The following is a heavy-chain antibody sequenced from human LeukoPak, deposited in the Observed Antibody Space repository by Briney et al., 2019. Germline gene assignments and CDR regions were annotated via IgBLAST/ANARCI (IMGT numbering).Heavy chain of an antibody. CDR1: GGSISSSSYY. V-gene: IGHV4-39*07. D-gene: IGHD3-3*01. CDR2: INHSGST. Sequence: SETLSLTCTVSGGSISSSSYYWGWIRQPPGKGLEWIGEINHSGSTNYNPSLKSRVTISVDTSKNQFSLKLSSVTAADTAVYYCARGGYDFWSGRLYYYYYMDVWGKGTTVTVSS. J-gene: IGHJ6*03. CDR3: ARGGYDFWSGRLYYYYYMDV.